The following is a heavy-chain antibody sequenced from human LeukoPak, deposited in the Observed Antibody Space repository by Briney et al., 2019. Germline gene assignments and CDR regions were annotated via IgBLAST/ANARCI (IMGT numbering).Heavy chain of an antibody. CDR3: AKVSGGGLYYDGMDV. Sequence: GGSLRLSCAASGFTFSSYAMNWVRQAPGKGLEWVSVISGSGGTTYYADSVKGRFTISRDSSKNTLYLQMNSLRAEDTAVYYCAKVSGGGLYYDGMDVWGQGTTVTVSS. J-gene: IGHJ6*02. CDR2: ISGSGGTT. CDR1: GFTFSSYA. D-gene: IGHD1-14*01. V-gene: IGHV3-23*01.